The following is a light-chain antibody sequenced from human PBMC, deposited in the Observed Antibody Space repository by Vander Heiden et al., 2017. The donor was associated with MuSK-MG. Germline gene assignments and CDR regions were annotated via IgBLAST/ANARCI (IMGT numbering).Light chain of an antibody. Sequence: DIQMTQSPPSLSASVGETVTINCRASESVGIYLNWYQQKPRKAPRVLIFGASNLQSGVPSTFSGSGSKTDFTLTITRLQPEDFATYYCQQSYDTSWTFGQGTKVEIK. CDR1: ESVGIY. CDR2: GAS. CDR3: QQSYDTSWT. V-gene: IGKV1-39*01. J-gene: IGKJ1*01.